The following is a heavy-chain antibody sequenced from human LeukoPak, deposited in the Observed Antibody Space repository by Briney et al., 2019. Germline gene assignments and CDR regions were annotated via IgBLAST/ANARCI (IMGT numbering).Heavy chain of an antibody. CDR1: GDTFDTYT. Sequence: SSVKVSCKASGDTFDTYTISWVRQVPGQGLEWMGGFIPAFNTAHYARKFQGRVTITMDASTTTDFTEMSSLRFEDTAVYYCVRDKGLTGDTCAFDIWGQGTMVTVSS. J-gene: IGHJ3*02. CDR3: VRDKGLTGDTCAFDI. CDR2: FIPAFNTA. V-gene: IGHV1-69*05. D-gene: IGHD7-27*01.